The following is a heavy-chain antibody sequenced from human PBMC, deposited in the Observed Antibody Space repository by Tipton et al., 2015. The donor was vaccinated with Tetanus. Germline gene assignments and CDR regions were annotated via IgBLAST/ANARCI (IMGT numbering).Heavy chain of an antibody. Sequence: GLVKPSETLSLTCTVSGGSISSGTFYWDWIRQPPGKGLEWIGNIYYNGNMLENPSLKGRVTLSLDKSKNQFSLNLTSVTAADTAVYYCARTAGNWFDPWGQGILVTVSS. CDR3: ARTAGNWFDP. J-gene: IGHJ5*02. CDR1: GGSISSGTFY. CDR2: IYYNGNM. D-gene: IGHD2-21*02. V-gene: IGHV4-39*01.